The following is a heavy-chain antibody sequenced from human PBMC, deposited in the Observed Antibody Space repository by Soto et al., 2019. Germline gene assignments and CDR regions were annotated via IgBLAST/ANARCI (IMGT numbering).Heavy chain of an antibody. V-gene: IGHV5-51*01. D-gene: IGHD3-10*01. CDR3: ARLQYSYASGSSDYYYYGMDV. CDR2: IYPGDSDT. J-gene: IGHJ6*02. Sequence: GESLKISCKGSGYSFTSYWIGWVRQMPGKGLEWMGIIYPGDSDTRYSPSFQGQVTISADKSISTAYLQWSSLKASDTAMHYCARLQYSYASGSSDYYYYGMDVWGQGTTVTVSS. CDR1: GYSFTSYW.